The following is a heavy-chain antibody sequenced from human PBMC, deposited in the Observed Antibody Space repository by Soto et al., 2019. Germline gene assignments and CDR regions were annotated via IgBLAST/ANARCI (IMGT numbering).Heavy chain of an antibody. CDR3: AKGRGGAGSRTPRVDF. CDR2: MSGGGDTT. J-gene: IGHJ4*02. V-gene: IGHV3-23*01. Sequence: EVQLLESGGGLVQPGGSLRLSCAASGFTFNNYAMTWVRQAPGKGLEWVSAMSGGGDTTSYADSVKGRFTVSRDGYKNTLYLQMSSLRAEDTALYYCAKGRGGAGSRTPRVDFWGQGTLVTVSS. D-gene: IGHD3-10*01. CDR1: GFTFNNYA.